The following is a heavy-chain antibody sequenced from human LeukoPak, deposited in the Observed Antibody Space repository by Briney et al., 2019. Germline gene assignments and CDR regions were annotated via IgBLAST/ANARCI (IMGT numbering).Heavy chain of an antibody. CDR3: ARVVDAFHIMS. V-gene: IGHV3-53*01. Sequence: GGSLRLSCAASGFSVSSDYMSWVRQAPGKGLEWVSVIYSGGKTHYADSVKGRFTISRDNSKNTVCLQMNSLRAEDTAMYYCARVVDAFHIMSWGQGTMVTVSS. CDR1: GFSVSSDY. CDR2: IYSGGKT. D-gene: IGHD3-16*01. J-gene: IGHJ3*01.